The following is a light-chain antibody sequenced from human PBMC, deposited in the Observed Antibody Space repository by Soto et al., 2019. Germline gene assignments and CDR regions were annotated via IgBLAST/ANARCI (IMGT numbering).Light chain of an antibody. CDR3: QQYGSSPPLT. J-gene: IGKJ4*01. V-gene: IGKV3-20*01. Sequence: EIVLTQSPGTLSLSPGERVTLSCRASQSVSSSYLAWYQQKPGQAPRLLIYGASNRATGIPDRFSGSGSGTDFTLTISRLEPEDFAVYYCQQYGSSPPLTFGGGTKVEIK. CDR2: GAS. CDR1: QSVSSSY.